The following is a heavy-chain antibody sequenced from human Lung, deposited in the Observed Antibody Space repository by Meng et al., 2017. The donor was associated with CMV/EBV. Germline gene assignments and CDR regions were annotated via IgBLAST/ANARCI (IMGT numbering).Heavy chain of an antibody. V-gene: IGHV3-74*01. Sequence: GESXKISCAASGFTFSSYWMHWVRQAPGKGLVWVSRINSDGSSTSYADSVKGRFTISRDNAKNTLYLQMNSLRAEDTAVYYCARVPSYCGGDCYDAGKQPLDYWGQGXLVTVSS. D-gene: IGHD2-21*01. CDR3: ARVPSYCGGDCYDAGKQPLDY. J-gene: IGHJ4*02. CDR2: INSDGSST. CDR1: GFTFSSYW.